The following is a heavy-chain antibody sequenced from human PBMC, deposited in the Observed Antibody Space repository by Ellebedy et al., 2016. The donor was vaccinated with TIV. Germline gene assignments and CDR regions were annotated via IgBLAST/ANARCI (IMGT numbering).Heavy chain of an antibody. CDR1: GGTFSSYA. Sequence: ASVKVSCKASGGTFSSYAISWVRQAPGQGLEWMGGIIPIFGTANYAQKFQGRVTMTRDTSTSTVYMELSSLRSEDTAVYYCARDLGSRGYYYYGMDVWGQGTTVTVSS. V-gene: IGHV1-69*05. CDR2: IIPIFGTA. CDR3: ARDLGSRGYYYYGMDV. J-gene: IGHJ6*02. D-gene: IGHD1-26*01.